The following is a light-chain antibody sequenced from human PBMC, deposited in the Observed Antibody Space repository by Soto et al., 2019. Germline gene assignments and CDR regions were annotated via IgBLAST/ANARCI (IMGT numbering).Light chain of an antibody. J-gene: IGKJ1*01. V-gene: IGKV3-15*01. CDR2: GAS. Sequence: EIVMTQSPATLSVSPGDRATLSCRASQSVNSNLAWYQQKPGQAPRLLIYGASTRATGIPARFSGSGSGTQFTLTISSLQSEDFATYYCQHYNSYSEAFGQGTKVELK. CDR3: QHYNSYSEA. CDR1: QSVNSN.